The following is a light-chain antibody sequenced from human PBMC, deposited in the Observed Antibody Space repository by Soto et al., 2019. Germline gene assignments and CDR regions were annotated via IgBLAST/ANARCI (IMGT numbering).Light chain of an antibody. Sequence: QLHQYPFSLSASVGDRVPIACRASQGISSYLAWYQQKPGKAPQLLIYAASTLQSGVPSRFSGSGSGTDFTLTISSLQPEDFVTYYCQQLKSSPFTFGPATKVAI. CDR3: QQLKSSPFT. CDR1: QGISSY. CDR2: AAS. V-gene: IGKV1-9*01. J-gene: IGKJ3*01.